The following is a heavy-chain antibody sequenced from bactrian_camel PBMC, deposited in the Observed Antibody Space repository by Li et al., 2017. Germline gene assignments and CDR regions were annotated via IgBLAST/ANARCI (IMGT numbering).Heavy chain of an antibody. CDR3: VIPELSWLTL. J-gene: IGHJ4*01. CDR2: ILLGGSTYIPEMP. V-gene: IGHV3S1*01. CDR1: GNTGSSHC. Sequence: HVQLVESGGGEVQAGGSLRLSCVASGNTGSSHCMGWFRQAPGKEREPLASILLGGSTYIPEMPYYSKSIEGRFTMSQDSAKNTVLLQMNSLRADDTAVYYCVIPELSWLTLGGQGTQVTVS. D-gene: IGHD1*01.